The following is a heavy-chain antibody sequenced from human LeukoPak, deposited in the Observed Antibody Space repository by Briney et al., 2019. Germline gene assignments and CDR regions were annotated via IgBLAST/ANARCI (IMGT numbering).Heavy chain of an antibody. Sequence: PETLSLTCVVSGGSISSTRYYWGWIRQPPGKGLEWIGRIYSSGSTNYNPSLKSRVTMSVDTSKNQFSLKLSSVTAADTAVYYCARENYSTYYYYMDVWGKGTTVTVSS. CDR3: ARENYSTYYYYMDV. J-gene: IGHJ6*03. V-gene: IGHV4-39*07. CDR1: GGSISSTRYY. D-gene: IGHD2/OR15-2a*01. CDR2: IYSSGST.